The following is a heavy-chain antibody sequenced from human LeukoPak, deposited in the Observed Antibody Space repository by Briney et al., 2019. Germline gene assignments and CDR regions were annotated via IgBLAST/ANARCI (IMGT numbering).Heavy chain of an antibody. CDR3: ANHKPERGVYSGSWYSNPLDS. D-gene: IGHD6-13*01. V-gene: IGHV3-20*04. CDR2: INWSGDST. J-gene: IGHJ4*02. CDR1: GFTFDDYG. Sequence: PGESLRLSCAASGFTFDDYGMSWVRQAPGKGLEWVSGINWSGDSTGYADSVKGRFTISRDNAKKSLHLQMNSLRAEDTAFYYCANHKPERGVYSGSWYSNPLDSWGQGTLVTVSS.